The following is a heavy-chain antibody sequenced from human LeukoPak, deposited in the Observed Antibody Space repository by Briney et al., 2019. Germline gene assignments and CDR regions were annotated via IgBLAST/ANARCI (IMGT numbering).Heavy chain of an antibody. CDR2: IYYSGST. D-gene: IGHD3-3*01. CDR1: GGSISSYY. Sequence: SETLSLTCTVSGGSISSYYWSWLRQPPGKGLEWIGNIYYSGSTKYNSSLKSRVTILVDMSKNQFSLKLSSVTAADTAVYYCARDLPYDFWSGRFDPWGQGTLVTVSS. V-gene: IGHV4-59*12. J-gene: IGHJ5*02. CDR3: ARDLPYDFWSGRFDP.